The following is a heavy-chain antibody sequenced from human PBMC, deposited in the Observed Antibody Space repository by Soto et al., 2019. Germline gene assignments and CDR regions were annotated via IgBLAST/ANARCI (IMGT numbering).Heavy chain of an antibody. Sequence: PSETLSLTCTVSGGSISNYYWTWIRQPPGKGLEWIGYIYYSGSTNYNPSLKSRVTISVDTTKNQFSLKLNSVTAADTAVYYCARGKAFYYDSSGRPYYFDYWGQGTLVTVSS. CDR3: ARGKAFYYDSSGRPYYFDY. V-gene: IGHV4-59*01. CDR1: GGSISNYY. J-gene: IGHJ4*02. D-gene: IGHD3-22*01. CDR2: IYYSGST.